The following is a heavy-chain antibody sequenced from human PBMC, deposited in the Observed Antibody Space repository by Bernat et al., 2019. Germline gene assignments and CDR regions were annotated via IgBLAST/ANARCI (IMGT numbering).Heavy chain of an antibody. V-gene: IGHV3-33*01. CDR1: GFTFSSYD. CDR2: IWYDGSNK. J-gene: IGHJ5*02. D-gene: IGHD6-13*01. CDR3: ARSYSSSWYFSGWFDP. Sequence: QVQLVESGGGVVQPGRSLRLSCAASGFTFSSYDMHWVRQAPGKGLEWVAVIWYDGSNKYYADSVKGRFTISRDNSKNTLYLQMNSLRAEDTAVYYCARSYSSSWYFSGWFDPWGQGTLVTVSS.